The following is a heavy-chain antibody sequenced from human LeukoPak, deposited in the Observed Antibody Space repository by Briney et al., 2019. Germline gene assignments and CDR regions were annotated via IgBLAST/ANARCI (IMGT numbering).Heavy chain of an antibody. Sequence: PSETLSLTCTVSGGSISSYYWSWIRQPPGKGLEWIGSMYYSSGNTYYNPSLKSRVTISVDTSKNQFTLKLSSVTAADTAVYYCARRGRSGSYYSSFDYWGQGTLVTVSS. CDR1: GGSISSYY. D-gene: IGHD1-26*01. J-gene: IGHJ4*02. V-gene: IGHV4-59*04. CDR3: ARRGRSGSYYSSFDY. CDR2: MYYSSGNT.